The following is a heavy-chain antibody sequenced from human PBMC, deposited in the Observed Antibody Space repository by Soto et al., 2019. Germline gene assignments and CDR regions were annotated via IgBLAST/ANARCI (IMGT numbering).Heavy chain of an antibody. V-gene: IGHV3-23*01. CDR3: ARPYVEVAVNDAFDI. CDR1: GFIFSTYA. J-gene: IGHJ3*02. D-gene: IGHD3-16*01. Sequence: EVQLLESGGGLVQPGGSLRLSCAASGFIFSTYALTWVRQAPGKGLEWVSSIGTHADTTYYVDSVKGRFSISRDNSKNTVYLQMSSLSAEDTAVYYCARPYVEVAVNDAFDIWGRGTMVTVSS. CDR2: IGTHADTT.